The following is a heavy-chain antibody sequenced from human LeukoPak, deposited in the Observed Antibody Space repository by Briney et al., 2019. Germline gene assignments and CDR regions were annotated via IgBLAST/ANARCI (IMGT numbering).Heavy chain of an antibody. CDR3: ARDVLAAGTTGTFDI. V-gene: IGHV3-7*03. CDR1: TFTFSNYW. Sequence: GGSLRLSCAASTFTFSNYWMSWVRQAPGKGLEWVANIKQDGSEKYYVDSVKGRFTISRDNAKTSLYLQMNSLRAEDTAVYYCARDVLAAGTTGTFDIWGQGTMVTVSS. CDR2: IKQDGSEK. D-gene: IGHD1-14*01. J-gene: IGHJ3*02.